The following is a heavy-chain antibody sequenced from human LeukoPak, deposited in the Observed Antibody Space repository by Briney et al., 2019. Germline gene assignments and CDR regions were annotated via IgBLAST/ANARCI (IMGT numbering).Heavy chain of an antibody. Sequence: ASETLSLTCTVSGGSISSSDYYWGWIRQPPEKGLEWIGAIFSSGSTYYNPSLKSRVTISVDSSKNQFSLKLSSVTAADTAVYYCARRTSNPVGAIDYWGQGTLVTVSS. V-gene: IGHV4-39*01. CDR2: IFSSGST. CDR3: ARRTSNPVGAIDY. D-gene: IGHD1-26*01. J-gene: IGHJ4*02. CDR1: GGSISSSDYY.